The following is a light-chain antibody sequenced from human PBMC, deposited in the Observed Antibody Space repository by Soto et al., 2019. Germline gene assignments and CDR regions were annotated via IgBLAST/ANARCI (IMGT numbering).Light chain of an antibody. CDR1: QSVSTN. CDR3: QQYSTWPRT. Sequence: EIVMTQSPATLSVSPGERATLSCRASQSVSTNLAWYQQTPGQAPRLLIYGASTRATGIPARFSGSGSGTEFTLTISSLQSEDFAVYYCQQYSTWPRTFGQGTTVEIK. J-gene: IGKJ1*01. CDR2: GAS. V-gene: IGKV3-15*01.